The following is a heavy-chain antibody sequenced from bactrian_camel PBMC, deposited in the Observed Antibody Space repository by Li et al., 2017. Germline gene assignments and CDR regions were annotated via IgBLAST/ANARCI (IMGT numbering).Heavy chain of an antibody. CDR1: GYTHNRNC. J-gene: IGHJ6*01. V-gene: IGHV3S40*01. Sequence: EVQLVESGGGSVQTGGSLSLSCAASGYTHNRNCMAWFRQAPGKEREGVARIATGGGNTYYADSVKGRFTISQDNAKNTVYLQMNSLKPEDTAMYYCAARGPYCYTKLSVRDFTYWGQGTQVTVS. CDR2: IATGGGNT. D-gene: IGHD2*01. CDR3: AARGPYCYTKLSVRDFTY.